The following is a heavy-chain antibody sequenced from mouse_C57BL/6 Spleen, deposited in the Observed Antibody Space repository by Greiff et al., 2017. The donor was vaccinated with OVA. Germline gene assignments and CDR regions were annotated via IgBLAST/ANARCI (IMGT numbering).Heavy chain of an antibody. J-gene: IGHJ2*01. CDR2: ISSGGSYT. D-gene: IGHD1-1*01. V-gene: IGHV5-6*01. Sequence: EVKLVESGGDLVKPGGSLKLSCAASGFSFSSYGMSWVRQTPDKRLEWVATISSGGSYTYYPDSVQGRFTISRDNAKNTLYLQMSSLKSEDTSMYYCARQDYYGRSYGGYLDYWGQGTTLTVSS. CDR1: GFSFSSYG. CDR3: ARQDYYGRSYGGYLDY.